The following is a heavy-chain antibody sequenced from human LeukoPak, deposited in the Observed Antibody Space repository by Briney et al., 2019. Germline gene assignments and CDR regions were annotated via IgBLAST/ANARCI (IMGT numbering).Heavy chain of an antibody. CDR1: GYTFTSYG. Sequence: ASVKVSCKASGYTFTSYGISWVRQDPGQGLEWMGWISAYNGNTNYAQKLQGRVTMTTDTSTSTAYMELRSLRSDDTAVYYCARVLPYPPKMAMPDYWGQGTLVTVSS. J-gene: IGHJ4*02. D-gene: IGHD5-24*01. CDR3: ARVLPYPPKMAMPDY. V-gene: IGHV1-18*01. CDR2: ISAYNGNT.